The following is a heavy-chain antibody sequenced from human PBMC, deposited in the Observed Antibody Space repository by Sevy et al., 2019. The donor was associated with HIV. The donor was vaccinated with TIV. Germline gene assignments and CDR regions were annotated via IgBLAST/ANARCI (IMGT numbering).Heavy chain of an antibody. CDR2: ISGYNHNT. CDR1: GYSFSHYG. D-gene: IGHD4-4*01. J-gene: IGHJ6*03. CDR3: ARHTVTRDYYYYMDV. Sequence: ASVKVSCKTSGYSFSHYGVSWVRQAPGHGLEWMGWISGYNHNTTYAQNLQGRVSMTTDRDTGTAYMELRSLRSDDTAVYYCARHTVTRDYYYYMDVWGEGTTVTVSS. V-gene: IGHV1-18*01.